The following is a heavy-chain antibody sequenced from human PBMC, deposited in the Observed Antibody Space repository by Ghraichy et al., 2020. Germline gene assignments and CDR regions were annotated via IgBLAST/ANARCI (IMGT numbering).Heavy chain of an antibody. CDR1: GDSVSSNSAA. D-gene: IGHD6-13*01. CDR2: TYYRSKWYN. Sequence: SQTLSLTCAISGDSVSSNSAAWNWIRQSPSRGLEWLGRTYYRSKWYNDYAVSVKSRITINPDTSKNQFSLQLNSVTPEDTAVYYCARAEGLYSSSWSPFDPWGQGTLVTVSS. CDR3: ARAEGLYSSSWSPFDP. V-gene: IGHV6-1*01. J-gene: IGHJ5*02.